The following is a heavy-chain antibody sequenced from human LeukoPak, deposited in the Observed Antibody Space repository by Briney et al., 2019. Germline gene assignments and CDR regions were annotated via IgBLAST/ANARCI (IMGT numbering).Heavy chain of an antibody. J-gene: IGHJ4*02. CDR1: GFTFSSYA. V-gene: IGHV3-23*01. CDR3: AKDTYSYGNNPILAY. D-gene: IGHD5-18*01. CDR2: ISGSGGST. Sequence: GGSLRLSCAASGFTFSSYAMSWVRQAPGKGLEWVSGISGSGGSTYYADSVKGRFTISRDNSKNTLYLQMNSLRGEDTAVYYCAKDTYSYGNNPILAYWGQGTLVTVSS.